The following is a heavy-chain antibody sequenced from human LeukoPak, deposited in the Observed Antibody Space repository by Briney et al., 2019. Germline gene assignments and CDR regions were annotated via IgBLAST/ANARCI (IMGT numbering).Heavy chain of an antibody. Sequence: GGSLRLSCAASGFTFSSYSMNWVRQAPGKGLEWVSYISSSSSTIYYADSVKGRFTISRGNAKNSLYLQMNSLRAEDTAVYYCARDQDSSSWSLDYWGQGTLVTVSS. J-gene: IGHJ4*02. CDR1: GFTFSSYS. V-gene: IGHV3-48*01. D-gene: IGHD6-13*01. CDR2: ISSSSSTI. CDR3: ARDQDSSSWSLDY.